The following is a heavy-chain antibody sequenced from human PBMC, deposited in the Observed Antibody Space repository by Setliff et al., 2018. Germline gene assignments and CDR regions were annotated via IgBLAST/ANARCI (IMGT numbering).Heavy chain of an antibody. CDR1: GYIFTNYW. V-gene: IGHV5-51*01. CDR2: IYPGDSDT. J-gene: IGHJ4*02. D-gene: IGHD3-10*01. Sequence: GESLKISCKASGYIFTNYWIGWVRQMPGKGLEWMGVIYPGDSDTRYSPSFQGQVTISADKSINTAYLQWSSLKASDTAIYYCTRAGSGIGGDLDYWGQGTLVTVSS. CDR3: TRAGSGIGGDLDY.